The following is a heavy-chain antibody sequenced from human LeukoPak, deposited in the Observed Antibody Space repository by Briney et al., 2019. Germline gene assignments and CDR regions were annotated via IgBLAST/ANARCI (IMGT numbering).Heavy chain of an antibody. Sequence: SETLSLTCTVSGGSISSSSYYWGWIRQPPGKGLEWIGSIYYSGTTYYSPSLKSRVTISLDTSKNQFSLKLSSVTAADTAVYYCARGRYYGSGSYLPYHYYYGMDVWGQGTTVTVSS. CDR2: IYYSGTT. J-gene: IGHJ6*02. CDR3: ARGRYYGSGSYLPYHYYYGMDV. CDR1: GGSISSSSYY. V-gene: IGHV4-39*07. D-gene: IGHD3-10*01.